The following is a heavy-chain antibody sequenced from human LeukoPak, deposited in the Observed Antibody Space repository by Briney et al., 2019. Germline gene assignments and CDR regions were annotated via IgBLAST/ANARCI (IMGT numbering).Heavy chain of an antibody. CDR3: ARGVVPAAHFDY. J-gene: IGHJ4*02. V-gene: IGHV4-61*02. CDR1: GGSISSGSYY. Sequence: SQTLSLTCTVSGGSISSGSYYWSWIRQPAGKGLEWIGRIYTSGSTNYNPSLKSRVTISVDTSKNQFSLKLSSVTAADTAVYYCARGVVPAAHFDYWGQGTLVTVSS. CDR2: IYTSGST. D-gene: IGHD2-2*01.